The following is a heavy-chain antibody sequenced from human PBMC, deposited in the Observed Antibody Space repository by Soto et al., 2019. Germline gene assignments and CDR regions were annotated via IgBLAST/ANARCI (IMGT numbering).Heavy chain of an antibody. CDR3: AKKVNSGPGSQYFDY. Sequence: GSLRLSCTASRFTFSSYSMSWGRQAPGKGLEWVSGFRTSGDGGTTYYADSVKGRFTISTNNSKNMLFLQMNSLSAEDTAIYYCAKKVNSGPGSQYFDYWGQGTLVTVSS. CDR1: RFTFSSYS. V-gene: IGHV3-23*01. J-gene: IGHJ4*02. CDR2: FRTSGDGGTT. D-gene: IGHD3-10*01.